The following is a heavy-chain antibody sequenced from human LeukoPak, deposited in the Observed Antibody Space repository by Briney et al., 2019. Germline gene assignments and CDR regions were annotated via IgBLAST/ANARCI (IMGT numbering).Heavy chain of an antibody. V-gene: IGHV4-38-2*02. CDR1: GYSISSGYY. J-gene: IGHJ5*02. D-gene: IGHD3-3*01. CDR3: ARDLLEVFLESTRDGFDP. CDR2: IYHSGST. Sequence: SETLSLTCTVSGYSISSGYYWGWIRQPPGKGLEWIGSIYHSGSTYYNPSLKGRVTISVDTSKNQFSLKLSSVTAADTAVYYCARDLLEVFLESTRDGFDPWGQGTLVTVSS.